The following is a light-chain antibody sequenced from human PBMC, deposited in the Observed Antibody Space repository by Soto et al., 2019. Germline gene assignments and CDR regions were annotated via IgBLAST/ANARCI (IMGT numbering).Light chain of an antibody. CDR2: GAS. CDR3: QQYNSWPPIT. V-gene: IGKV3-15*01. J-gene: IGKJ5*01. CDR1: QSVRTR. Sequence: EIFIAQAPATLSVSPVEGVTLSCMASQSVRTRVAWYQQKPGQAPRLLIYGASTRATGIPDRFSGTGSGTEYTLTISSLQSEDFAVYHRQQYNSWPPITFGQGTRLEIK.